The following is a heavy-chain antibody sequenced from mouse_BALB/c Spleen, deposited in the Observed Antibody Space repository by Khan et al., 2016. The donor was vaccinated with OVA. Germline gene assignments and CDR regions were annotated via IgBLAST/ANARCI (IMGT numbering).Heavy chain of an antibody. CDR3: LRGSGSSRFAY. V-gene: IGHV1S137*01. J-gene: IGHJ3*01. CDR1: GYTFTDFA. Sequence: QVQLQQSGTELVRPGVSVKLSCKGSGYTFTDFAMHWVKQSHAKSLEWIGVISTYYGHATYNQKFQDKATMTVDLSSSTAYLELARLTSEDSAIYCWLRGSGSSRFAYWGQGTLVTVSA. D-gene: IGHD1-3*01. CDR2: ISTYYGHA.